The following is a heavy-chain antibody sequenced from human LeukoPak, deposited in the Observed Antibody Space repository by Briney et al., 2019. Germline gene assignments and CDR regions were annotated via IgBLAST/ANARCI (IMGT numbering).Heavy chain of an antibody. CDR2: INPNSGGT. CDR3: VPGSETMSEAPYYFDY. V-gene: IGHV1-2*02. CDR1: GYTFTGYY. Sequence: ASVKVSCKTSGYTFTGYYIHWVRQAPGQGLEWMGWINPNSGGTNYAQKFQGRVTMTRDTSISTAYMELSRLRSDDTAVYYCVPGSETMSEAPYYFDYWGQGTLVTVSS. J-gene: IGHJ4*02. D-gene: IGHD3-22*01.